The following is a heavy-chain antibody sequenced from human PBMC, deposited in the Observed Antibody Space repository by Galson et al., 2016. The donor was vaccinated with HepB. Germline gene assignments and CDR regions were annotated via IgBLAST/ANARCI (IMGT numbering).Heavy chain of an antibody. CDR2: ISTTGATI. CDR1: GFTFTTHT. J-gene: IGHJ6*02. D-gene: IGHD5-18*01. CDR3: AKRPYSYGWHYGMDV. V-gene: IGHV3-48*02. Sequence: SLRLSCAASGFTFTTHTMHWVRQAPGKGLESISYISTTGATIHYADSVKGRFTISRDNSKNILYLQMKSLRDEDTAVYYCAKRPYSYGWHYGMDVWGQGTTVTVSS.